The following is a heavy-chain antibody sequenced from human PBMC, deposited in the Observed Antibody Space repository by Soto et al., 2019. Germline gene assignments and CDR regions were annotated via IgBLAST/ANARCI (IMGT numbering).Heavy chain of an antibody. CDR1: GFTFSSYA. Sequence: GGSLRLSCAASGFTFSSYAMHWVRQAPGKGLEWVAVISYDGSNKYYADSVKGRFTTSRDNSKNTLYLQMNSLRAEDTAVYYCARDHEDIVVVVAAPVGYYGMDVWGQGTTVTVSS. J-gene: IGHJ6*02. D-gene: IGHD2-15*01. CDR3: ARDHEDIVVVVAAPVGYYGMDV. V-gene: IGHV3-30-3*01. CDR2: ISYDGSNK.